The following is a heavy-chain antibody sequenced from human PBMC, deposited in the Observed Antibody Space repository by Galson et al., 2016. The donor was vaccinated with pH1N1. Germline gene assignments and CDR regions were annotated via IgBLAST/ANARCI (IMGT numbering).Heavy chain of an antibody. Sequence: SVKVSCKASGGSFAKYAVSWVRQAPGQGLEWMGRIIPIYGTANYAQKFQGRVTITADEYTTTVNMELNSLISEETAIYYCARPGRTETTKEGFAWGYGMDVWGQGTTVTVSS. V-gene: IGHV1-69*13. CDR1: GGSFAKYA. J-gene: IGHJ6*02. CDR2: IIPIYGTA. D-gene: IGHD1-1*01. CDR3: ARPGRTETTKEGFAWGYGMDV.